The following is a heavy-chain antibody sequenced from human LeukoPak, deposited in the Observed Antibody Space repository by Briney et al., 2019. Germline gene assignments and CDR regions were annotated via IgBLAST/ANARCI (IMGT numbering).Heavy chain of an antibody. CDR3: ATYYYHRSGYYRRKYYFDY. V-gene: IGHV3-23*01. CDR2: ISGSGDST. Sequence: AGGSLRLSCAASGLTFTSHAVSWVRQAPGKGLKWVSAISGSGDSTYYADSVKGRFTISRDNSNNTVYLQMNSLRAEDTAVYYCATYYYHRSGYYRRKYYFDYWGQGTLVTVSS. J-gene: IGHJ4*02. CDR1: GLTFTSHA. D-gene: IGHD3-22*01.